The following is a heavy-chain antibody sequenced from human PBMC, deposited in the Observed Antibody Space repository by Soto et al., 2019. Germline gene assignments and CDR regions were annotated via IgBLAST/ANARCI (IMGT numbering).Heavy chain of an antibody. CDR3: ASALYCSGGSCSFDP. D-gene: IGHD2-15*01. V-gene: IGHV4-61*01. J-gene: IGHJ5*02. CDR2: IYYTGST. CDR1: GGSVSSGNYY. Sequence: SETLSLTCTVSGGSVSSGNYYWSWIWQPPGKGLEWIGFIYYTGSTSYNPSLKSRVTISMDTSKNQFSLKLTSVTAADTAVYYCASALYCSGGSCSFDPWGQGTLVTVSS.